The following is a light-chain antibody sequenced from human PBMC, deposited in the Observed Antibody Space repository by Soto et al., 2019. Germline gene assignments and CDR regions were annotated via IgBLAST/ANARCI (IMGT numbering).Light chain of an antibody. CDR3: QQSYSTPYT. CDR1: QTISSW. J-gene: IGKJ2*01. Sequence: DIQMTQSPSTLSGSVGDRVTITCRASQTISSWLAWYQQKPGKAPKLLIYGASSLQSGVPSRFSGSGSGTDFTLAINTLQTEDFATYSCQQSYSTPYTFGQGTKLEIK. V-gene: IGKV1-39*01. CDR2: GAS.